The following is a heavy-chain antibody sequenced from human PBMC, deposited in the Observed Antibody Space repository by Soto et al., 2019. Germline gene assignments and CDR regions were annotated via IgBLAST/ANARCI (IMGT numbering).Heavy chain of an antibody. D-gene: IGHD3-10*01. J-gene: IGHJ4*02. Sequence: GGSLRLSCAASGFIFKRYWMHWVRQSPGKGLVWISRIYNDGTYSDYADSVRGRFTISRDNVNDTLYLQMNNLRAEDSGLYYCTRGPRPISTGTGAYWGQGTQVTVSS. V-gene: IGHV3-74*01. CDR3: TRGPRPISTGTGAY. CDR1: GFIFKRYW. CDR2: IYNDGTYS.